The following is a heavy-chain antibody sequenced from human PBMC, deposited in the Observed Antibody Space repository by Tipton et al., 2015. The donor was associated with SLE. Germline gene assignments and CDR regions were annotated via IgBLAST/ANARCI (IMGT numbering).Heavy chain of an antibody. CDR2: IFSTGIT. J-gene: IGHJ4*02. Sequence: TLSLTCSVSGVSISRGSYFWTWLRQPAGKGLEWVGHIFSTGITDYNPSLKSRVSISADTSKNQFSLNLDSMTAADTAVYYCARDSHTDHGDFYVDSWGQGTLVTVSS. CDR3: ARDSHTDHGDFYVDS. V-gene: IGHV4-61*09. D-gene: IGHD4-17*01. CDR1: GVSISRGSYF.